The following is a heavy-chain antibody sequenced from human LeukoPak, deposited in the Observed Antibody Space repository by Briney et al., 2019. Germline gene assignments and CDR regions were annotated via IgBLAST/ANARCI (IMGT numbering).Heavy chain of an antibody. Sequence: PGGSLRLSCAASGFTFSSYSMNWVRQAPGKGLEWVSYISSSSSTIYYADSVKGRFTISRDNAKNSLYLQMNSLRAEDTAVYYCARDRRYDFWSGYLWSDYYYGMDVWGQGTTVTVSS. J-gene: IGHJ6*02. CDR1: GFTFSSYS. V-gene: IGHV3-48*04. CDR2: ISSSSSTI. D-gene: IGHD3-3*01. CDR3: ARDRRYDFWSGYLWSDYYYGMDV.